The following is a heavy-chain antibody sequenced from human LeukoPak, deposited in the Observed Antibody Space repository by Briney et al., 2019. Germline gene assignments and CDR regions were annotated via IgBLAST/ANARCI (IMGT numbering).Heavy chain of an antibody. Sequence: GGSLRLSCAASGFTFSSYAMSWVRQAPGKGLEWVSAISGSGGSTYYADSVKGRFTISRDNSKNTLYLQMNSLRAEDTAVYYCAKGMEALRIVVVPAAMGSFDYWGQGTLVTVSS. CDR2: ISGSGGST. J-gene: IGHJ4*02. V-gene: IGHV3-23*01. CDR1: GFTFSSYA. D-gene: IGHD2-2*01. CDR3: AKGMEALRIVVVPAAMGSFDY.